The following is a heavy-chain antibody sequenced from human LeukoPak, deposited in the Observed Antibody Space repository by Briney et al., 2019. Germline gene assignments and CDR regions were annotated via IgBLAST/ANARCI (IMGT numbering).Heavy chain of an antibody. CDR1: GYTFTSYD. Sequence: ASVKVSCKASGYTFTSYDINWVRQATGQGLEWMGWMNPNSGNTGYAQKFQGRVTMTRNTSISTAYMELSSLRSEDTAVYYCARGRLLWFGEFDAFDIWGQGTMVTVSS. J-gene: IGHJ3*02. D-gene: IGHD3-10*01. V-gene: IGHV1-8*01. CDR2: MNPNSGNT. CDR3: ARGRLLWFGEFDAFDI.